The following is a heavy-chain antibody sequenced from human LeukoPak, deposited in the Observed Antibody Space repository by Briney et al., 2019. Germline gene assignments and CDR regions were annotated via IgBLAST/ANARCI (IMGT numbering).Heavy chain of an antibody. D-gene: IGHD5-24*01. Sequence: GGSLRLSCAASGFTFSSYAMHWVRQAPGKGLEWVAVISYDGSNKYYADSVKGRFTISRDNSKNTLYLQMNSLRAEDTAVYYCASRGPGLQGPAAIDYWGQGTLVTVSS. CDR2: ISYDGSNK. J-gene: IGHJ4*02. CDR3: ASRGPGLQGPAAIDY. CDR1: GFTFSSYA. V-gene: IGHV3-30-3*01.